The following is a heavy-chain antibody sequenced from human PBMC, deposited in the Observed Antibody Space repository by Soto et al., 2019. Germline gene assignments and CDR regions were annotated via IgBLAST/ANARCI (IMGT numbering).Heavy chain of an antibody. CDR3: ARGASDYINSLDN. V-gene: IGHV3-23*01. J-gene: IGHJ4*02. CDR1: GFIFNAYA. CDR2: IGGSGGNT. Sequence: EVQLLESGGGIVQPGGSLRLSCAASGFIFNAYAMTWVRQAPGKGLEWVSAIGGSGGNTYYAASVKGRFTISRDNSRDTVDLQLNSLRAADTAVYYCARGASDYINSLDNWGQGILVTVSS. D-gene: IGHD4-4*01.